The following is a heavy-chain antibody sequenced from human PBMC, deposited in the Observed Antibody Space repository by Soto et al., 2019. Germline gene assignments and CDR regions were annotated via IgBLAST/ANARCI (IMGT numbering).Heavy chain of an antibody. CDR2: ISGSGGST. CDR1: GFTFSSYA. CDR3: AKCWSRQLGPRDY. D-gene: IGHD6-6*01. J-gene: IGHJ4*02. Sequence: EVQLLESGGGLVQPGGSLRLSCAASGFTFSSYAMSWVRQAPGKGLEWVSAISGSGGSTYYADSVKGRLAISRDNSKNPLYLQMNSLRAEDTAVYYCAKCWSRQLGPRDYWGQGTLVTVFS. V-gene: IGHV3-23*01.